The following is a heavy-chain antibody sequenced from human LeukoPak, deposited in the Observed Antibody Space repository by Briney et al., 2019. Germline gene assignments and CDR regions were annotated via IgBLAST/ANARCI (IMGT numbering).Heavy chain of an antibody. CDR2: VDPEDGET. J-gene: IGHJ3*02. D-gene: IGHD6-19*01. CDR1: GYTFTDYY. V-gene: IGHV1-69-2*01. CDR3: ARAGQSDAFDI. Sequence: ASVKVSCKVSGYTFTDYYMHWVQQAPGKGLEWMGLVDPEDGETIYAEKFQGRVTITADTSTDTAYMELSSLRSEDTAVYYCARAGQSDAFDIWGQGTMVTVSS.